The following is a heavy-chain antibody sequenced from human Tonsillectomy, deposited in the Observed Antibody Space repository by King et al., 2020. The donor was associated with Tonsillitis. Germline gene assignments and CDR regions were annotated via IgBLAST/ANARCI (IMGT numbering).Heavy chain of an antibody. CDR2: IKQDGSEK. CDR3: ARGWEWELPLAPAY. J-gene: IGHJ4*02. CDR1: GFTFSSYW. Sequence: DVQLVESGGGLVQPGGSLRLSCAASGFTFSSYWMSWVRQAPGKGLEWVANIKQDGSEKYYGDSVKGRFTISRDNAKKSLYLQMNSLRAEDTAVYYCARGWEWELPLAPAYWGQGTLVTVSS. D-gene: IGHD1-26*01. V-gene: IGHV3-7*01.